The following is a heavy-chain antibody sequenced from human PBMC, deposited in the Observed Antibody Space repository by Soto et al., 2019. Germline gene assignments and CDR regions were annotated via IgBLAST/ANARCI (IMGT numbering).Heavy chain of an antibody. Sequence: LVILCLPWGVVGGAFVGFYWRWIRQPPREGLGWVGEINHSGSTNYNPSLKSRVTISVDTSKNQFSLKLSSVTAADTAVYYCARGRGYCSGGSCYSRRYYYYYYMDVWGKGTTVTVSS. J-gene: IGHJ6*03. CDR1: GGAFVGFY. D-gene: IGHD2-15*01. V-gene: IGHV4-34*01. CDR3: ARGRGYCSGGSCYSRRYYYYYYMDV. CDR2: INHSGST.